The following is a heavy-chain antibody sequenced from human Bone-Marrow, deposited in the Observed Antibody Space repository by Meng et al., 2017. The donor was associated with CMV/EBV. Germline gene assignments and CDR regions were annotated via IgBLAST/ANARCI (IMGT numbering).Heavy chain of an antibody. D-gene: IGHD2-2*01. Sequence: GESLKISCAASGFTFSSYSMNWVRQAPGMGLEWVSSISSSSSYIYYADSVKGRFTISRDNAKNSLYLQMNSLRAEDTAVYYCATLGYCSSTSCSLYYYYGMDVWGQGTTVTVSS. V-gene: IGHV3-21*01. CDR2: ISSSSSYI. J-gene: IGHJ6*02. CDR1: GFTFSSYS. CDR3: ATLGYCSSTSCSLYYYYGMDV.